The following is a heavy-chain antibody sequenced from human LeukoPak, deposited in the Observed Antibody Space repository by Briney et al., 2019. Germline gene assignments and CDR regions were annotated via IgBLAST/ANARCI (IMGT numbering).Heavy chain of an antibody. V-gene: IGHV4-34*01. CDR1: GGSFSGYS. CDR3: ARGPGFLEWLLSPNFDY. D-gene: IGHD3-3*01. Sequence: SETLSLTCAVYGGSFSGYSWSWIRQPPGKGLEWIGEINHSGSTNYNPSLKSRVTISVDTSKNQFSLKLSSVTAADTAVYYCARGPGFLEWLLSPNFDYWGQGTLVTVSS. J-gene: IGHJ4*02. CDR2: INHSGST.